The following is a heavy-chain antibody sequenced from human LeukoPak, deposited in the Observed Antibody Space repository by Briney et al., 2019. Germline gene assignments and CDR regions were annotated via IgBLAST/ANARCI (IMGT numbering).Heavy chain of an antibody. CDR2: ISYDGSNK. J-gene: IGHJ3*02. CDR1: GFTFSNYA. D-gene: IGHD6-13*01. CDR3: VRALEYSSSWYGRAFDI. Sequence: PGRSLRLSCAASGFTFSNYAIHWVRQAPGKGLEWLAVISYDGSNKYDADSAKGRFTISRDNSKNTLYLQMNSLRAEDTAVYYCVRALEYSSSWYGRAFDIWGQGTMVTVSS. V-gene: IGHV3-30-3*01.